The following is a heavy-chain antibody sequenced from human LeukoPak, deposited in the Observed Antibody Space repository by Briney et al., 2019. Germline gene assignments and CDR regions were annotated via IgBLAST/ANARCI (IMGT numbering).Heavy chain of an antibody. J-gene: IGHJ6*02. CDR2: IYHSGST. Sequence: PWGTLSLTCAVSGGSISSSNWWRWVRQPPGKGLGWIGEIYHSGSTSYNPSLTSRVTISVDKSKNQYSLKLSFVTAADTAVYYCARDGELDYYGMDVWGQGTTVTVSS. CDR1: GGSISSSNW. V-gene: IGHV4-4*02. CDR3: ARDGELDYYGMDV. D-gene: IGHD6-13*01.